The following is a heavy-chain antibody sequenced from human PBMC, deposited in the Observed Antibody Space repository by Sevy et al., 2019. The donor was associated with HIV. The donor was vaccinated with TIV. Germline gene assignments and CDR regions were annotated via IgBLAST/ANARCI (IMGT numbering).Heavy chain of an antibody. CDR2: ISGTYCST. D-gene: IGHD3-22*01. CDR3: AKDLYYDTSLFDY. Sequence: GGSLRLSCAASGFTFSTYAMSWVRQAPGKGLEWVSGISGTYCSTYYADSVKGRFTISRDNSKNTLYLQMNSLRAEDTALYYCAKDLYYDTSLFDYWGQGIRVTVSS. V-gene: IGHV3-23*01. J-gene: IGHJ4*02. CDR1: GFTFSTYA.